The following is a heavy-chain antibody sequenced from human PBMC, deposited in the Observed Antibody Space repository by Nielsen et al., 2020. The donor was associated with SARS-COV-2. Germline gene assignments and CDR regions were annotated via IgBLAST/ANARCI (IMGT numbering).Heavy chain of an antibody. D-gene: IGHD6-13*01. Sequence: SVKVSCKASGGTFSSDAFSWVRQAPGQGLEWMGGIIPIFGTANYAQKFQGRVTITADESTSTAYMELSSLRSEDTAVYYCARDSIPWGDSSSWYVGWFDPWGQGTLVTVS. CDR3: ARDSIPWGDSSSWYVGWFDP. CDR1: GGTFSSDA. J-gene: IGHJ5*02. CDR2: IIPIFGTA. V-gene: IGHV1-69*13.